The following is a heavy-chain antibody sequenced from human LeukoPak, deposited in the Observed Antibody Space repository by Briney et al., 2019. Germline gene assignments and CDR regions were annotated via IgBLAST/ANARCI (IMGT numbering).Heavy chain of an antibody. CDR3: AKGKAFGSGSYYNDVY. Sequence: GGSLRLSCAVSGFTFSSYAMNWVRQAPGKGLEWVSTISGSSDVTYYADSVKGRFTISRDNSKNTMYLQMNSLRAEDTAEYYCAKGKAFGSGSYYNDVYWGQGTLVTVSS. D-gene: IGHD3-10*01. CDR2: ISGSSDVT. J-gene: IGHJ4*02. CDR1: GFTFSSYA. V-gene: IGHV3-23*01.